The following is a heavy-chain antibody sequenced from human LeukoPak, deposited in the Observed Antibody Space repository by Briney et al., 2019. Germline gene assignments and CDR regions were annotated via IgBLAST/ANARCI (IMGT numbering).Heavy chain of an antibody. Sequence: PSETLSLTCAISGGSISSSNWWSWVRQPPGKGLEWIGEIYHSGSTNYNPSLKSRVTISVDKSKNQFSLKLSSVTAADTAVYYCARLVTISPYGMDVWGQGTTVTVSS. CDR1: GGSISSSNW. CDR3: ARLVTISPYGMDV. J-gene: IGHJ6*02. V-gene: IGHV4-4*02. CDR2: IYHSGST. D-gene: IGHD3-3*01.